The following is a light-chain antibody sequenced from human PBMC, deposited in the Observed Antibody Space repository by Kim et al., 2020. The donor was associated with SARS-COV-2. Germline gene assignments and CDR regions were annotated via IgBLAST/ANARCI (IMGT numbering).Light chain of an antibody. CDR3: HSYDSSLSEV. CDR1: SSNIGAGYD. CDR2: GNS. Sequence: GQRVTLSCTGSSSNIGAGYDVHWYQQLPGTAPKLLIYGNSNRPSGVPDRFSGSKSGTSASLAITGLQAEDEADYYCHSYDSSLSEVFGTGTKVTVL. V-gene: IGLV1-40*01. J-gene: IGLJ1*01.